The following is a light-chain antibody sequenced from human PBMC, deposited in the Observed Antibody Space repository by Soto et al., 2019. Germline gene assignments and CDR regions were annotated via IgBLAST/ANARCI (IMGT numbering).Light chain of an antibody. CDR3: QQRSNWPPIT. Sequence: EIVLTQSPATLSLSPGERATLSCRASQSVSNYLAWYQQKPGQAPRLLIYDASNRATGIPARFSGSGSWTDFTLTISSLEPEDFAVYYCQQRSNWPPITFGQGTRLEIK. V-gene: IGKV3-11*01. CDR1: QSVSNY. CDR2: DAS. J-gene: IGKJ5*01.